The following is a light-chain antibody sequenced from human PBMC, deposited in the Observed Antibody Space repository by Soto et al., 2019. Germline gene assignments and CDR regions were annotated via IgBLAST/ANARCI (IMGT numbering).Light chain of an antibody. CDR3: CSYAGSSTFV. CDR2: EVN. V-gene: IGLV2-23*02. Sequence: QSVLTQPASVSGSPGQSITIPCTGTSSDVGNYDLVSWYQRHPGKAPKVMIHEVNKRPSGVPIRFSGSKSGSTASLTISGLQAEDEAEYYCCSYAGSSTFVFGTGTKVTVL. J-gene: IGLJ1*01. CDR1: SSDVGNYDL.